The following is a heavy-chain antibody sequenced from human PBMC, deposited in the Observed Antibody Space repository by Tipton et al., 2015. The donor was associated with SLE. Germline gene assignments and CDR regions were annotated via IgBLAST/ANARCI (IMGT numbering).Heavy chain of an antibody. CDR1: GFTFSSYE. CDR2: ISSSGSTI. V-gene: IGHV3-48*03. D-gene: IGHD3-3*01. CDR3: AMSGTPWYFDY. Sequence: GSLRLSCAASGFTFSSYEMNWVRQAPGKGLEWVSYISSSGSTIYYADSVKGRFTISRDNSKNTLYLQINSLRAEDTAVYYCAMSGTPWYFDYWGQGTLVTVSS. J-gene: IGHJ4*02.